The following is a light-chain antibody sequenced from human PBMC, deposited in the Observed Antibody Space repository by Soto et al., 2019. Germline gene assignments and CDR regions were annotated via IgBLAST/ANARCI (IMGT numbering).Light chain of an antibody. CDR3: SPYAGSNIFVV. Sequence: LNQPTSESASPGQLFTISCTGTSSYIGGYKQVSWYQQYPGKAPKLMIYEVTKRPSGVPDRFSGSKSGKTASLTVSGLQVEDEADYYCSPYAGSNIFVVFGTGTKVTVL. CDR1: SSYIGGYKQ. J-gene: IGLJ1*01. V-gene: IGLV2-8*01. CDR2: EVT.